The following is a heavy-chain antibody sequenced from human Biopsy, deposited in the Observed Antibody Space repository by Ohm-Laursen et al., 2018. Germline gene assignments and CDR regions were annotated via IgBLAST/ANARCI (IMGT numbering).Heavy chain of an antibody. J-gene: IGHJ4*02. D-gene: IGHD2-2*01. Sequence: ASVKVSCKASGYTFTSYYMHWVRQAPGQGLEWMGRIIPILRTTAYAQTFLGRVTITADSPTSTVDMELTSLTSDDTAVYFCAREAIGYQLPCDDWGQGTLVTVSS. V-gene: IGHV1-46*01. CDR2: IIPILRTT. CDR3: AREAIGYQLPCDD. CDR1: GYTFTSYY.